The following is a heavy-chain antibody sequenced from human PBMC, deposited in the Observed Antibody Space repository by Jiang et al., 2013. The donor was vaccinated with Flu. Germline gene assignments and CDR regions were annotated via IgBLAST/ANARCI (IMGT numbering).Heavy chain of an antibody. D-gene: IGHD5-24*01. V-gene: IGHV5-10-1*01. J-gene: IGHJ6*02. CDR1: GYSFTSYW. CDR3: ARREATGSYYYYYGMDV. Sequence: GAEVKKPGESLRISCKGSGYSFTSYWISWVRQMPGKGLEWMGRIDPSDSYTNYSPSFQGHVTISADKSISTAYLQWSSLKASDTAMYYCARREATGSYYYYYGMDVWGQGTTVTVSS. CDR2: IDPSDSYT.